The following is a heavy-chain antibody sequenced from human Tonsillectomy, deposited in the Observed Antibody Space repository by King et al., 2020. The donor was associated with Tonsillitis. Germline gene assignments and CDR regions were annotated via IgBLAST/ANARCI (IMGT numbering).Heavy chain of an antibody. CDR3: ARVLGVAARDAFDI. CDR1: GYSLSSGYY. Sequence: VQLQESGPGLVKPSETLSLTCTVSGYSLSSGYYWGWIRQPPGKGLEWIGSIYHSGSTYYNPSLKSRVTISVDTSKNQFSLKLSTVTAADTAVYYCARVLGVAARDAFDIWGQGTMVTVSS. D-gene: IGHD2-15*01. J-gene: IGHJ3*02. V-gene: IGHV4-38-2*02. CDR2: IYHSGST.